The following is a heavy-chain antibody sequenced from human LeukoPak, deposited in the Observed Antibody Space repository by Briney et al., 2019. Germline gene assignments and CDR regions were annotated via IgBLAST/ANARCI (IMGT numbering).Heavy chain of an antibody. D-gene: IGHD2-2*01. Sequence: ASVKVSCKASGYPFNIYDVNWVRQAAGQGLEWLGWMNPNGIAAGYSQKFQDRVTLTMDTSTSTAYLELSSLRFEDTAVYYCARGRLSTLWGQGTLVTVSS. J-gene: IGHJ4*02. CDR1: GYPFNIYD. V-gene: IGHV1-8*01. CDR3: ARGRLSTL. CDR2: MNPNGIAA.